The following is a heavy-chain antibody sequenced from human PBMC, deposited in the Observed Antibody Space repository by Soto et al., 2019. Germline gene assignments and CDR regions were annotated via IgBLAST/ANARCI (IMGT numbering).Heavy chain of an antibody. J-gene: IGHJ4*02. CDR1: GFTFITST. D-gene: IGHD3-3*01. CDR2: IVVGSGNT. CDR3: AAGEYHDTSGYSSDY. V-gene: IGHV1-58*01. Sequence: QMQLVQSGPEVKKPGTSVKVSCKVSGFTFITSTVQWVRQARGQPLEWIGWIVVGSGNTIYAQKSQXXXHXXRDESTSTAYMELSSLRSEDTGVYYCAAGEYHDTSGYSSDYWGQGTLVTVSS.